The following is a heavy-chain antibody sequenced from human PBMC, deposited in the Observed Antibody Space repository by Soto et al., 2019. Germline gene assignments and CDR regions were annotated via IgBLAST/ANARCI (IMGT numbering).Heavy chain of an antibody. Sequence: GGSLRLSCAASGFTFSSYAMHWVRQAPGKGLEWVAVISYDGSNKYYADSVKGRFTISRDNSKNTLYLQMNSLRAEDTAVYYCTPVKYWGQGTLVTISS. V-gene: IGHV3-30-3*01. CDR2: ISYDGSNK. CDR1: GFTFSSYA. J-gene: IGHJ4*02. CDR3: TPVKY.